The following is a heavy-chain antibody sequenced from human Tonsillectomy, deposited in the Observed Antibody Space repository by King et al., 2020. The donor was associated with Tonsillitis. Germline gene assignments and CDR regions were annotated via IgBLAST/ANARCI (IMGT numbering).Heavy chain of an antibody. CDR2: LYYSVVT. V-gene: IGHV4-39*01. Sequence: QLQESGPGLVKPSETLSLTCTVSVVSISSSSYYLGWIRQPPWKGLEWIGTLYYSVVTSYNPSLKSRVTISEDTSQHQFSLKLSSVTAADTAVYYCALHFYGSGSYSEASEYWGQGTLVTVSS. CDR3: ALHFYGSGSYSEASEY. J-gene: IGHJ4*02. CDR1: VVSISSSSYY. D-gene: IGHD3-10*01.